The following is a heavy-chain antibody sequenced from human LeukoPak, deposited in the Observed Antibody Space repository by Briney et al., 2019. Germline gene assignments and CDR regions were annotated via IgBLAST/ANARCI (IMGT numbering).Heavy chain of an antibody. Sequence: SETLSLTCSVSGGSISSYYWSWIRQPAGKGLEWIGRIYNTGSTNYNPSLKSRVTMSVDTSKNQFPLKLSSVTAADTAVYYCASEVDCSSTSCYRDYWGQGTLVTVSS. CDR3: ASEVDCSSTSCYRDY. J-gene: IGHJ4*02. CDR2: IYNTGST. V-gene: IGHV4-4*07. D-gene: IGHD2-2*02. CDR1: GGSISSYY.